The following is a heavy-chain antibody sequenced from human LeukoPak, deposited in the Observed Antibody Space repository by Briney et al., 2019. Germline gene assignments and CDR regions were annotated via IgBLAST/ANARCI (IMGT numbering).Heavy chain of an antibody. CDR2: ISYLGST. CDR3: SRREDSGTSGYYGL. V-gene: IGHV4-59*08. Sequence: KPSETLSLTCTVSGDSFTTHYWSWIRQPPGRGLEWIGYISYLGSTNYNPSLKSRVTISVDTSKNQLSLKLNSVTAADTAVYYCSRREDSGTSGYYGLWGQGTLVTVSS. J-gene: IGHJ4*02. CDR1: GDSFTTHY. D-gene: IGHD3-22*01.